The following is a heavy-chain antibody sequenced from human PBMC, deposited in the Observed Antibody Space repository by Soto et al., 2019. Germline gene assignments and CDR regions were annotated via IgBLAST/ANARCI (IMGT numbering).Heavy chain of an antibody. D-gene: IGHD3-3*01. CDR2: SRNKAKSYTT. CDR3: SRLEGG. Sequence: EEQLVESGGVLVQPGGSLTLSCAASGFTFSDYYMEWVRQAPGKGLEWVARSRNKAKSYTTDYAASVKGRFTISRDLSKNSLYLQMNNLKTEDTAVDYCSRLEGGWGQGTLVTVSS. J-gene: IGHJ4*02. CDR1: GFTFSDYY. V-gene: IGHV3-72*01.